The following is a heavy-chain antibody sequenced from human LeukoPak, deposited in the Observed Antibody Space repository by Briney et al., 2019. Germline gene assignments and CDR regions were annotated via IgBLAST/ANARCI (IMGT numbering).Heavy chain of an antibody. V-gene: IGHV4-39*01. CDR2: IYYSGST. CDR1: GGSISSSSYY. CDR3: ARQSDDAFDI. J-gene: IGHJ3*02. Sequence: SETLSLTCTVSGGSISSSSYYWGWIRQPPGEGLEWIGSIYYSGSTYYNPSLKSRVTISVDTSKNQFSLKLSSVTAADTAVYYCARQSDDAFDIWGQGTMVTVSS.